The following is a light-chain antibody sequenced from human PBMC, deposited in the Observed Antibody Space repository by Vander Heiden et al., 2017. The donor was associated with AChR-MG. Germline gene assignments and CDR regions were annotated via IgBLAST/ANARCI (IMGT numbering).Light chain of an antibody. J-gene: IGLJ2*01. V-gene: IGLV3-1*01. CDR3: QAWDSDIDVV. CDR1: KLGEKY. CDR2: QDN. Sequence: SYELPQTPSVSVSPGQTATISCSGDKLGEKYASWYQQKPGQAPVLVIYQDNKRPSGIPERFSGSNSGNTATLTISGTQAMDEADYYCQAWDSDIDVVFGGGTKLTVL.